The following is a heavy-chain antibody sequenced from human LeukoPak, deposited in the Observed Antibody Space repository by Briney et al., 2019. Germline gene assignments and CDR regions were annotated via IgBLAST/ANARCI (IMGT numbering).Heavy chain of an antibody. CDR2: IIPIFGTA. CDR1: GGTFSSYA. CDR3: ARLPLTGYSRGYYYGMDV. J-gene: IGHJ6*02. Sequence: SVTVSCKASGGTFSSYAISWVRQAPGQGLEWMGEIIPIFGTANHAQKFQGRVTITADESTSTAYMELSSLRSEDTAVYYCARLPLTGYSRGYYYGMDVWGQGTTVTVSS. D-gene: IGHD3-9*01. V-gene: IGHV1-69*13.